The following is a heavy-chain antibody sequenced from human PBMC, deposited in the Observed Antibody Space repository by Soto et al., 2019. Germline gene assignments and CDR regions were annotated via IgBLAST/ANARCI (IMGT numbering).Heavy chain of an antibody. CDR3: ARALREGLPIYYFDS. J-gene: IGHJ4*02. CDR2: IFWNDER. Sequence: QVTLKESGPVLVKPTETLTLTCTVSGFSLSKARMGVSWIRQPPGKALEWLAHIFWNDERSYNTSLKSRLTISRDTSKSQVVLTMTNVDPVDTGTYFCARALREGLPIYYFDSWGPGPLVTVSS. V-gene: IGHV2-26*01. CDR1: GFSLSKARMG. D-gene: IGHD1-26*01.